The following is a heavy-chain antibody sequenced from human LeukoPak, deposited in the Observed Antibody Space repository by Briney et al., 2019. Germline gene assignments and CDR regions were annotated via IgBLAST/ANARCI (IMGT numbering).Heavy chain of an antibody. V-gene: IGHV1-2*02. CDR1: GYTFTGYY. Sequence: ASVKVSCKASGYTFTGYYMHWARQAPGQGLEWMGWINPNSGGTNYAQKFQGRVTMTRDTSISTAYMELSRLRSDDTAVYYCAREAGPGIAAAYYYYYMDVWGKGTTVTISS. J-gene: IGHJ6*03. CDR3: AREAGPGIAAAYYYYYMDV. D-gene: IGHD6-13*01. CDR2: INPNSGGT.